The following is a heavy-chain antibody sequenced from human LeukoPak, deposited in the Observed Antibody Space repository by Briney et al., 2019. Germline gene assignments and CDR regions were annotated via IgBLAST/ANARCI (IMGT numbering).Heavy chain of an antibody. CDR3: ARSASSNSRSAFDI. CDR1: GASISSYY. D-gene: IGHD6-6*01. V-gene: IGHV4-59*01. CDR2: SHYSGNI. Sequence: SETLSLTCTISGASISSYYWSWIRQPPGKGLEWIGYSHYSGNINYNPSLKSRVTISVDTSKNQFSLTLRSVAAADTAVYYCARSASSNSRSAFDIWGQGTMVTFSS. J-gene: IGHJ3*02.